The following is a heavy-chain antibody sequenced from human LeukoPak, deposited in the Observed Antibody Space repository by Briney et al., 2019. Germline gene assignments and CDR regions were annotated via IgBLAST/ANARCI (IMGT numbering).Heavy chain of an antibody. V-gene: IGHV3-33*01. J-gene: IGHJ4*02. Sequence: GGSLRLSCAASGFTFSSYGMHWVRQAPGKGLEWVAIIWYDGSNEYYADSVKGRFTISRDNSENTLYLQMNSLRAEDTAVYYCARALWPYYSDYWGQGTLVTVSS. CDR2: IWYDGSNE. D-gene: IGHD2-21*01. CDR1: GFTFSSYG. CDR3: ARALWPYYSDY.